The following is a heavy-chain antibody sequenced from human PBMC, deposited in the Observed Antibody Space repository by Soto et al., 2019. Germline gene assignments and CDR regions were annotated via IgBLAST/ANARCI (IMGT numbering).Heavy chain of an antibody. CDR2: INPSGGST. CDR1: GYTFTSYY. V-gene: IGHV1-46*01. CDR3: AREPKSKTIAARRRDYYYYYGMDV. D-gene: IGHD6-6*01. J-gene: IGHJ6*02. Sequence: ASVKVSCKASGYTFTSYYMHWVRQAPGQGLEWMGIINPSGGSTSYAQKFQGRVTMTRDTSTSTVYMELSSLRSEDTAVYYCAREPKSKTIAARRRDYYYYYGMDVWGQGTTVTVSS.